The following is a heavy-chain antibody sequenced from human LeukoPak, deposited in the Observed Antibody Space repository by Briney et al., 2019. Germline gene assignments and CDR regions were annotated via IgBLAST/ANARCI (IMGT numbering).Heavy chain of an antibody. D-gene: IGHD6-13*01. J-gene: IGHJ3*02. V-gene: IGHV3-30*18. Sequence: GGSLRLSCAASGFTFSSYGMHWVRQAPGKGLEWVAVISDDGSNTYYADSVKGRFTISRDNSKNTLYLQMNSLRAEDTAVYYCAKEGSSWYRNAFDIWGQGTMVTVSS. CDR1: GFTFSSYG. CDR3: AKEGSSWYRNAFDI. CDR2: ISDDGSNT.